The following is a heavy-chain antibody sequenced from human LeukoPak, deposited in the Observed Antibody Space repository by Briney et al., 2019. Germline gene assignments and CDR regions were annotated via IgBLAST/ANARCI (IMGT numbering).Heavy chain of an antibody. D-gene: IGHD6-13*01. CDR3: ARAGSSSPGGYYYMDV. Sequence: ASVKVSCKASGYTFTGYYMHWVRQAPGQGLEWMGWINPNSGGTNYAQKFQGRVTMTRDTSISTAYMELSRLRSDDTAVYYCARAGSSSPGGYYYMDVWGKGTTVTVSS. J-gene: IGHJ6*03. CDR1: GYTFTGYY. V-gene: IGHV1-2*02. CDR2: INPNSGGT.